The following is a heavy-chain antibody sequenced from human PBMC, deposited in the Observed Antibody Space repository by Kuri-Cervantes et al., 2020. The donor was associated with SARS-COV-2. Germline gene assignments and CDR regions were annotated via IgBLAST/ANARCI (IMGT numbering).Heavy chain of an antibody. CDR1: GGTFSRYG. D-gene: IGHD2-15*01. CDR2: INPSGGST. CDR3: ATYSPYYYYGMTS. J-gene: IGHJ6*02. Sequence: GGSLRLSCKASGGTFSRYGINWVRQAPGQGLEWMGIINPSGGSTSYAQKFQGRVTMTRDTSTSTVYMELSSLRSEDTAVYYCATYSPYYYYGMTSGAKGPRSPSP. V-gene: IGHV1-46*01.